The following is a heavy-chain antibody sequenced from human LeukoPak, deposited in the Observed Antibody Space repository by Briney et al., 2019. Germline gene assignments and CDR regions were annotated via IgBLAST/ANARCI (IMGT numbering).Heavy chain of an antibody. D-gene: IGHD6-19*01. CDR3: ARGAVWLAGIDY. J-gene: IGHJ4*02. V-gene: IGHV4-39*01. CDR1: GGSISSSSYY. CDR2: IYYSGTT. Sequence: AETLSLTCTVSGGSISSSSYYWGWIRQPPGKWLEWIGSIYYSGTTHYNLSLKSRVTIFVDTSKNQFSLKLSSVTAADTAVYYCARGAVWLAGIDYWGQGTLVIVSS.